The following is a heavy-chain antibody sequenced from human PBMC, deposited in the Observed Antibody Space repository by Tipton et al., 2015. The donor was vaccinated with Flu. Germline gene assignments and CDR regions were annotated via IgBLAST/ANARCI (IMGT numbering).Heavy chain of an antibody. CDR2: MLYGGST. CDR3: ARRCYQSSQDAFDV. D-gene: IGHD2-15*01. CDR1: GGSIRSSSYY. V-gene: IGHV4-39*07. Sequence: GLVKPSETLSLTCTVSGGSIRSSSYYWGWIRQPPGKGPEWIGSMLYGGSTYYNPSLESRVTISLDTSKNQFSLKLSSVTAADTAIYYCARRCYQSSQDAFDVWGQGTIVTVSS. J-gene: IGHJ3*01.